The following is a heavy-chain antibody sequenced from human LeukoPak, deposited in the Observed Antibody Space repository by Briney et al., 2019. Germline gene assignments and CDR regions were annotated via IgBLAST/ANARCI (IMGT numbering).Heavy chain of an antibody. D-gene: IGHD2-8*02. CDR2: INPNSGGT. CDR1: GYTFTDYY. CDR3: ARGIEVLNY. J-gene: IGHJ4*02. Sequence: ASVKVSCKASGYTFTDYYMHWVRQAPGQGLEWMGRINPNSGGTKYAQNFQGRVTMTRDTSISTAYMELSRLKSDDTAVYYCARGIEVLNYWGQGTLVTVSS. V-gene: IGHV1-2*06.